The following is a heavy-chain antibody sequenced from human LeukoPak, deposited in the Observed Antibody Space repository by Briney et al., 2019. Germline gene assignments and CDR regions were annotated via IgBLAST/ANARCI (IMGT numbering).Heavy chain of an antibody. D-gene: IGHD2-8*01. J-gene: IGHJ4*02. Sequence: SETLSLTCTVSGGSFSIYYWSWIRQPAGKGLEWIGRIYTSGSTNYNPSLKSRVTMSVDTSKNQFSLNLNSVTAADTAVYYCARDWGYCINGVCYAFDYWSQGTLVTVSS. CDR2: IYTSGST. CDR1: GGSFSIYY. V-gene: IGHV4-4*07. CDR3: ARDWGYCINGVCYAFDY.